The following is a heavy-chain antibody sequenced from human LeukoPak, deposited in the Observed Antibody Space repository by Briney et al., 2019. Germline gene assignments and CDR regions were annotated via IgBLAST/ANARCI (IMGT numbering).Heavy chain of an antibody. V-gene: IGHV3-23*01. CDR2: ISVSGGST. CDR3: APRRGSGYYPSPFFGY. Sequence: PGGSLRLSCTASGFTFSSYAMSWVRQAPGKGLEWVSVISVSGGSTYYADSVKGRFTISRDNSKNTVYLQMNSLRAEDTAVYYCAPRRGSGYYPSPFFGYWGQGTLVTVSS. D-gene: IGHD3-3*01. CDR1: GFTFSSYA. J-gene: IGHJ4*02.